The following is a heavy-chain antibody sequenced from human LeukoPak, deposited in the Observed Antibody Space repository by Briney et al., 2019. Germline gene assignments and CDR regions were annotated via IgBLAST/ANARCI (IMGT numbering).Heavy chain of an antibody. D-gene: IGHD3-9*01. CDR3: ARVALRVLRYFDWRAGAFDY. J-gene: IGHJ4*02. Sequence: PSETLSLTCAVYGGSFSGYYWSWIRQPPGKGLEWMGEINHSGSTNYNPSLKSRVTISVDTSKNQFSLKLSSVTAADTAVYYCARVALRVLRYFDWRAGAFDYWGQGTLVTVSS. CDR2: INHSGST. CDR1: GGSFSGYY. V-gene: IGHV4-34*01.